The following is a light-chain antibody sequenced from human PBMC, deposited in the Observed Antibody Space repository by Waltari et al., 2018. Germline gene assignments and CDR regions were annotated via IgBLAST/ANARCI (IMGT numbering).Light chain of an antibody. CDR1: QTLSKNY. Sequence: IVLTQSPGTLSLSPGESATLSCRASQTLSKNYLAWYQQKPGQAPRRLISGASSRAAGIPDRFSGSGSGTYFTLTISRLEPDDFAMYYWQQYGSSVLYTFGQGTKLEIK. CDR3: QQYGSSVLYT. CDR2: GAS. J-gene: IGKJ2*01. V-gene: IGKV3-20*01.